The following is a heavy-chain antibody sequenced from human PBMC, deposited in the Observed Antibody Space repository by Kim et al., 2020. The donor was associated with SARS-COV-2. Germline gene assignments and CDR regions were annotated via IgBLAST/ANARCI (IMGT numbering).Heavy chain of an antibody. CDR1: GNTLTELS. CDR3: ATSYLMDV. D-gene: IGHD3-16*02. J-gene: IGHJ6*02. CDR2: FDPGEGEI. V-gene: IGHV1-24*01. Sequence: ASVKVSCKVSGNTLTELSLHWVRQTPEKGLEWMGGFDPGEGEIVYSQRLQGRLTMTEDTSADTAYMELSSLRSEDTAVYYCATSYLMDVWGQGTTVIVSS.